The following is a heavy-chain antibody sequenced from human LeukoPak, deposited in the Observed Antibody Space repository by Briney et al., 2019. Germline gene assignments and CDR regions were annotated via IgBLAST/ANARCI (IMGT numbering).Heavy chain of an antibody. Sequence: PSETLSLTCSVSGGSISSYSYYWGWIRQPPGKGLEWIANIYYSGNTYYNPSLKSRVTISVDTSKNQFSLKLSSVTAADTAVYYCATSLAGGAYWGQGTLVTVSS. CDR2: IYYSGNT. CDR3: ATSLAGGAY. V-gene: IGHV4-39*07. J-gene: IGHJ4*02. D-gene: IGHD2-21*01. CDR1: GGSISSYSYY.